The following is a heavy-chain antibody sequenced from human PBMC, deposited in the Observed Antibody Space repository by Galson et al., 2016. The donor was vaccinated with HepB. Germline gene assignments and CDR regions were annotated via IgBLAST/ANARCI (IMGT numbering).Heavy chain of an antibody. D-gene: IGHD6-19*01. CDR1: GFSISIYS. CDR3: AKIRLVGYNSGWGGSFDI. J-gene: IGHJ3*02. Sequence: SLRLSCAASGFSISIYSMNWVRQAPGKGLEWASAIRGSGTGTSYTDSVKGRFTISRDNSKNTLYLQMNSLRAEDAAVYYCAKIRLVGYNSGWGGSFDIWGRGTMVTVS. V-gene: IGHV3-23*01. CDR2: IRGSGTGT.